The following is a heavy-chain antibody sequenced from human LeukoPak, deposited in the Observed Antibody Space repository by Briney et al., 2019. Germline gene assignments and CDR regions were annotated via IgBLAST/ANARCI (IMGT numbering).Heavy chain of an antibody. CDR2: IYSGGST. J-gene: IGHJ4*02. CDR3: AREIYSGYASHFDY. V-gene: IGHV3-66*01. CDR1: GFTVSSNY. Sequence: GGSLRLSCAASGFTVSSNYMSWVRQAPGKGLVWVSVIYSGGSTFYADSVKGRFTISRDNSKNTLYLQMNSLRAEDTAVYYCAREIYSGYASHFDYWGQGTLVTVSS. D-gene: IGHD5-12*01.